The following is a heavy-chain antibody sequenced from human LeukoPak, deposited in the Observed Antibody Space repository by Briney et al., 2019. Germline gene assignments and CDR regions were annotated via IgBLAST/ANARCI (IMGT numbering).Heavy chain of an antibody. J-gene: IGHJ3*02. Sequence: GGSLRLSCAASGFTVSSNYMSWVRQAPGKGLEWVSVIYSGGSTYYADSVKGRFTISRDNSKNTLYLQMNSLRAEDTAVYYCARSDPVNAFDIWSQGTMVTVSS. V-gene: IGHV3-53*01. CDR1: GFTVSSNY. CDR3: ARSDPVNAFDI. CDR2: IYSGGST.